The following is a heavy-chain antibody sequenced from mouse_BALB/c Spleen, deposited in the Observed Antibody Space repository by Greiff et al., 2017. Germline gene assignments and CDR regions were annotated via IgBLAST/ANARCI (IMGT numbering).Heavy chain of an antibody. CDR3: ARYYDYDEGAMDY. D-gene: IGHD2-4*01. CDR2: ISSGGSYT. Sequence: EVHLVESGGDLVKPGGSLKLSCAASGFTFSSYGMSWVRQTPDKRLEWVATISSGGSYTYYPDSVKGRFTISRDNAKNTLYLQMSSLKSEDTAMYYCARYYDYDEGAMDYWGQGTSVTVSS. V-gene: IGHV5-6*01. CDR1: GFTFSSYG. J-gene: IGHJ4*01.